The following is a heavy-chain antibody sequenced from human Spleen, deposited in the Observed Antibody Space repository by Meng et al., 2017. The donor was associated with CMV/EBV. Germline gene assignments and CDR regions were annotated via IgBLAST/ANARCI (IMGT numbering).Heavy chain of an antibody. D-gene: IGHD6-6*01. CDR2: IYHSGST. Sequence: GSLRLSCTVSGYSISSGYYWGWIRQPPGKGLEWIGSIYHSGSTNYNPSLKSRVTISVDTSKNQFSLKLSSVTAADTAVYYCARPRYTTSSPFDDWGQGTLVTVSS. J-gene: IGHJ4*02. CDR3: ARPRYTTSSPFDD. V-gene: IGHV4-38-2*02. CDR1: GYSISSGYY.